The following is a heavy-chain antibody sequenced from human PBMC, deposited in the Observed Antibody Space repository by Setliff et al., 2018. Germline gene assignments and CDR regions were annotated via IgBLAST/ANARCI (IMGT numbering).Heavy chain of an antibody. D-gene: IGHD3-22*01. J-gene: IGHJ3*02. Sequence: GGSLRLSCAAAGFTFSSHWMHWVRQAPGKRLEWVSSISSSSSYMYYADSVKGRFTISRDNSKNTLYLQMNSLRAEDTAVYYCAKDRQIRNYYDSSGYDAFDIWGQGTMVTVS. CDR1: GFTFSSHW. CDR2: ISSSSSYM. CDR3: AKDRQIRNYYDSSGYDAFDI. V-gene: IGHV3-21*01.